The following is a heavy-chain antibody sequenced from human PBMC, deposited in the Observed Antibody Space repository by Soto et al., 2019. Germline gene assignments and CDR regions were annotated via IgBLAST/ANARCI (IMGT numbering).Heavy chain of an antibody. CDR3: ERSSVYLPGGY. Sequence: PSETLSLTCAVSGYPISSGYYWGWIRQPPGKGLEWIGIIHHSGSTYYNPSLRSRITISVDTTNNQFPLKMPSVTAADTADYYCERSSVYLPGGYWGQGILVTVSS. V-gene: IGHV4-38-2*01. CDR2: IHHSGST. CDR1: GYPISSGYY. D-gene: IGHD1-26*01. J-gene: IGHJ4*02.